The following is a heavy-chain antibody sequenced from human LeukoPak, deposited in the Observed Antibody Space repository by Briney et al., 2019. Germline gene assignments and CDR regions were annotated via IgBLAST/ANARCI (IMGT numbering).Heavy chain of an antibody. D-gene: IGHD3-10*01. CDR1: GLLFRNYA. Sequence: PGGSLRLSCAASGLLFRNYAMTSVRQAPGKGLEWVSTVSGKGDETFYADSVKSRFTLSRDNSKNAFYLQMNSLRAEDTAVYYCAKGGHYSFFDSWGQGTLVTVSS. CDR2: VSGKGDET. J-gene: IGHJ5*01. CDR3: AKGGHYSFFDS. V-gene: IGHV3-23*01.